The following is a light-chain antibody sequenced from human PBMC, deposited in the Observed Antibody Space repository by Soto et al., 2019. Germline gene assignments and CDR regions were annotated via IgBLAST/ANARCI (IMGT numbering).Light chain of an antibody. Sequence: QSVLTQPPSASGSPGQSVTISCTGSRSDVGGNDLVSWYQQHPGKAPQLIISAVNKRPSGVPDRFSGSKSGNTASLTVSGLQAEDEADYFCSSYTTNKTLLFGGGTKVTVL. CDR3: SSYTTNKTLL. V-gene: IGLV2-8*01. CDR1: RSDVGGNDL. J-gene: IGLJ2*01. CDR2: AVN.